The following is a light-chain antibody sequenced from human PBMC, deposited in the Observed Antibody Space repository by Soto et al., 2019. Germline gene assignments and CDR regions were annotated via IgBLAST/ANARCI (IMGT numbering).Light chain of an antibody. CDR3: EQYGCSSLFN. Sequence: EIVLTQSPGTLSLSPGERATLSCRASQSVSSSYLAWYQQKPGQAPRLLIYGASSRATGIPDRFSGSGSGTDFTLTISRLEPDDFAVYYCEQYGCSSLFNFGPGTKLDIK. V-gene: IGKV3-20*01. CDR2: GAS. CDR1: QSVSSSY. J-gene: IGKJ3*01.